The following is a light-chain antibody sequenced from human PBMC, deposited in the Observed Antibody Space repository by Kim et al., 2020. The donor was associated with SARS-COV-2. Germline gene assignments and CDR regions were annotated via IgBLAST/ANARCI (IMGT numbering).Light chain of an antibody. J-gene: IGKJ1*01. Sequence: SASVGARATITCRASQSISSWLAWYQQKPGKAPKLLIYKASSLESGVPSRFSGSGSGTEFTLTISSLQAEDFATYFCQQYYSDWTFGQGTKVDIK. V-gene: IGKV1-5*03. CDR1: QSISSW. CDR3: QQYYSDWT. CDR2: KAS.